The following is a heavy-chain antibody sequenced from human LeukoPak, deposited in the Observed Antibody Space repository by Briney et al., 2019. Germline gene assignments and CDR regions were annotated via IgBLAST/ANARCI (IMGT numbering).Heavy chain of an antibody. J-gene: IGHJ4*02. V-gene: IGHV3-11*04. CDR3: ARERFHGSGAPKYDY. D-gene: IGHD3-10*01. CDR2: ISLSGSSI. CDR1: GFTFSDAY. Sequence: GESLKISCEASGFTFSDAYMSWIRQAPGKGLEWVASISLSGSSIYYADSVKGRFTISRDNAKNSLYLQMNSPRVDDTAVYYCARERFHGSGAPKYDYWGQGTLVTVSS.